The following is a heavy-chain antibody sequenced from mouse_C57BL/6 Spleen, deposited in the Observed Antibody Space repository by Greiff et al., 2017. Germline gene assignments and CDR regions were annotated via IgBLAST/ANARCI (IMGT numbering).Heavy chain of an antibody. J-gene: IGHJ1*03. CDR1: GFTFSDYY. CDR2: ISNGGGSS. D-gene: IGHD1-1*01. V-gene: IGHV5-12*01. CDR3: ARQGITTWYFDV. Sequence: EVQRVESGGGLVQPGGSLKLSCAASGFTFSDYYMSWVRQTPEKRLEWVAYISNGGGSSYYPDTVKGRFTISRDNAKNTLYLQVNRLKSEDTAMYYCARQGITTWYFDVWGTGTTVTVSS.